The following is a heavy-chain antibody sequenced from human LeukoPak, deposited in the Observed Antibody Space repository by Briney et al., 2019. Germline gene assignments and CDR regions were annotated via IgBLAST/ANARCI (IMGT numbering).Heavy chain of an antibody. Sequence: HPGGSLRLSCAASGFIFSSYAMSWVRQAPGKGLEWVSAISASGSTTYYADSVKGRFTISRDNSKSTLYLQMNSLRAEDTAVYYCAKILSYDSSGYYYYFDYWGQGTLVTVSS. V-gene: IGHV3-23*01. CDR3: AKILSYDSSGYYYYFDY. D-gene: IGHD3-22*01. J-gene: IGHJ4*02. CDR1: GFIFSSYA. CDR2: ISASGSTT.